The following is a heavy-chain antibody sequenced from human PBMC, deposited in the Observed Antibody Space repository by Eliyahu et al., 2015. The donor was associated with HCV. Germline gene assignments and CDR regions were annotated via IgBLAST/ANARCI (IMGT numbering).Heavy chain of an antibody. J-gene: IGHJ5*02. D-gene: IGHD3-10*01. CDR3: TPLMFHGVIGDL. CDR1: GFTFXNAW. Sequence: EVQLVESGGGLVKPGGSLRLSCAASGFTFXNAWMGWVRQAPGKGLEWVGRITSKTDDGTTDYAAPVKGRFTISRDELKNTLYLQMNSLKTEDTAVYYCTPLMFHGVIGDLGGQGTLVTVSS. V-gene: IGHV3-15*01. CDR2: ITSKTDDGTT.